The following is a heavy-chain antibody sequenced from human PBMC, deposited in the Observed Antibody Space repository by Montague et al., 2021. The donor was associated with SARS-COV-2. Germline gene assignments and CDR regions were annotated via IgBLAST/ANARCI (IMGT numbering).Heavy chain of an antibody. CDR3: ARDERRASKWSYGLDV. CDR2: IDAIGDT. CDR1: GFTVSSNY. J-gene: IGHJ6*02. D-gene: IGHD2-15*01. V-gene: IGHV3-53*01. Sequence: SLRLSCAASGFTVSSNYLTWVRLAPGRGLEWVSFIDAIGDTYYADSVKGRFTVSRDNSKNTVYLQMNSLRVEDTAIYYCARDERRASKWSYGLDVWGPGTPVTVSS.